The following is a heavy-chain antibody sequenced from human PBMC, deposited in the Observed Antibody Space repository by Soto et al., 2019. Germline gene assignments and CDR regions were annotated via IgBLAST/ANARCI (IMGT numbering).Heavy chain of an antibody. Sequence: QVQLVESGGGVVQPGRSLRLSCAASGFTFSSYGMHWVRQAPGKGLEWVAVIWYDGSNKYYADSVKGRFTISRDNSKNTLDLQMNSLRAEDTAVYYCARDRGEGSYRDPIDYWGQGTLVTVSS. CDR1: GFTFSSYG. CDR2: IWYDGSNK. CDR3: ARDRGEGSYRDPIDY. J-gene: IGHJ4*02. V-gene: IGHV3-33*01. D-gene: IGHD1-26*01.